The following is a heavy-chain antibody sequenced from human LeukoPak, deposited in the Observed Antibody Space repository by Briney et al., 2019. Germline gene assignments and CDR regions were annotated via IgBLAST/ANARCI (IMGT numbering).Heavy chain of an antibody. CDR3: ARDGSTVSSSWYLVGAFDI. Sequence: GASVKVSCKASGYTFTSYYMHWVRQAPGQGLEWMGIINPSGGSTSYAQKFQGRVTMTRDMSTSKVYMELGSLRSEDTAVYYCARDGSTVSSSWYLVGAFDIWGQGTMVTVSS. CDR2: INPSGGST. J-gene: IGHJ3*02. CDR1: GYTFTSYY. V-gene: IGHV1-46*01. D-gene: IGHD6-13*01.